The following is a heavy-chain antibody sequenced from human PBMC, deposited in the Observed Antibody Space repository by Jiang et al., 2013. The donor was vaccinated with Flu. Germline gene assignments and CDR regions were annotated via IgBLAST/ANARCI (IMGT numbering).Heavy chain of an antibody. J-gene: IGHJ5*02. CDR3: AKEERRLRYFDWFGEIDP. CDR2: IIPIFGTA. Sequence: SSYAISWVRQAPGQGLEWMGGIIPIFGTANYAQKFQGRVTITADESTSTAYMELSSLRSEDTAVYYCAKEERRLRYFDWFGEIDPWGQGTLVTVSS. V-gene: IGHV1-69*01. D-gene: IGHD3-9*01. CDR1: SSYA.